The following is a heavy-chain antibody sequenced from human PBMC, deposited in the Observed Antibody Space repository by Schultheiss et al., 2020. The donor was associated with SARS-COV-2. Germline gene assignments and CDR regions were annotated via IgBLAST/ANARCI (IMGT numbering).Heavy chain of an antibody. CDR3: AKSRIMATYYYDSMDV. V-gene: IGHV3-23*01. D-gene: IGHD2-8*01. CDR2: FGGSGAGA. J-gene: IGHJ6*02. Sequence: GGSLRLSCAASGFVLRGYAMTWVRQAPGKGLEWVSSFGGSGAGAHYADSVKGRFTVSKDNSKNTLLLQMNSLRAEDTAIYYCAKSRIMATYYYDSMDVWGQGTTVTVSS. CDR1: GFVLRGYA.